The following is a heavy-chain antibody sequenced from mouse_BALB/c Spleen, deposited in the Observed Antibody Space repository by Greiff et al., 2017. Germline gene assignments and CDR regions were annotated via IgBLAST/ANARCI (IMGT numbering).Heavy chain of an antibody. CDR3: TAIITTVVGADY. J-gene: IGHJ2*01. CDR1: GYSFTSYW. Sequence: VQLQQSGTVLARPGASVKMSCKASGYSFTSYWMHWVKQRPGQGLEWIGAIYPGNSDTSYNQKFKGKAKLTAVTSASTAYMELSSLTNEDSAVYYCTAIITTVVGADYWGQGTTLTVSS. V-gene: IGHV1-5*01. CDR2: IYPGNSDT. D-gene: IGHD1-1*01.